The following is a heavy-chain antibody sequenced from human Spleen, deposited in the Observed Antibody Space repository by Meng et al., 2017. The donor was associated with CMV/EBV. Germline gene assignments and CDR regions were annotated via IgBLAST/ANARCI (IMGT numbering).Heavy chain of an antibody. CDR2: INYSGST. J-gene: IGHJ4*02. CDR3: ARGVGSSSPDLFFDY. V-gene: IGHV4-39*07. Sequence: GPLLVHPSSTQPLSVTFSVAPISSRGSSWRWNRQPPGKGLEWIGSINYSGSTYYHPSLKSRVTISVDTSKNQFSLKLSSVTAADTAVYYCARGVGSSSPDLFFDYWGQGTLVTVSS. CDR1: VAPISSRGSS. D-gene: IGHD6-13*01.